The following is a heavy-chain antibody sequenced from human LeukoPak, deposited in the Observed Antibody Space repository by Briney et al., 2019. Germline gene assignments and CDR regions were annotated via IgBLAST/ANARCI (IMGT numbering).Heavy chain of an antibody. CDR2: VKQDGSEK. J-gene: IGHJ4*02. D-gene: IGHD1-7*01. V-gene: IGHV3-7*01. Sequence: GGSLRLSCAASGFTFSSYWMSWVRQAPGKGLEWVANVKQDGSEKCYVDSVKGRFTISRDNAKNSLYLQMSSLRAEDTAVYYCARIRQRGTKYYFDYWGQGTLVTVSS. CDR3: ARIRQRGTKYYFDY. CDR1: GFTFSSYW.